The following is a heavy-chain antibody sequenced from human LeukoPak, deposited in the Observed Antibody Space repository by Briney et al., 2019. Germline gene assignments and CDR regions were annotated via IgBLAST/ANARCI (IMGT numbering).Heavy chain of an antibody. CDR3: ARDKWFGEPKFDY. D-gene: IGHD3-10*01. CDR2: LYYSGNT. J-gene: IGHJ4*02. V-gene: IGHV4-39*07. CDR1: GGSISSSRYY. Sequence: SETLSLTCTVSGGSISSSRYYWGWIRQPPGKGLEWIGSLYYSGNTYYNPSLKSRVTISVDTSKNQFSLKLSSVTAADTAVYYCARDKWFGEPKFDYWGQGTLVTVSS.